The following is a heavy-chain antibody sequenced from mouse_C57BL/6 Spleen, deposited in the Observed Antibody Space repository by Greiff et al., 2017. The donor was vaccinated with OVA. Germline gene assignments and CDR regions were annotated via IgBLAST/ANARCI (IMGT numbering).Heavy chain of an antibody. J-gene: IGHJ4*01. V-gene: IGHV1-26*01. CDR2: INPNNGGT. CDR1: GYTFTDYY. Sequence: EVKLQQSGPELVKPGASVKISCKASGYTFTDYYMNWVKQSHGKSLEWIGDINPNNGGTSYNQKFKGKATLTVDKSSSTAYMELRSLTSEDSAVYYCARGNYYGSYAMDYWGQGTSVTVSS. CDR3: ARGNYYGSYAMDY. D-gene: IGHD1-1*01.